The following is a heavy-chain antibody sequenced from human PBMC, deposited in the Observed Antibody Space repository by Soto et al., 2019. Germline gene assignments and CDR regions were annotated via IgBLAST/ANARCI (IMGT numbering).Heavy chain of an antibody. V-gene: IGHV3-15*01. CDR3: TTDLGMTTTFDY. CDR1: GFTFSNAY. J-gene: IGHJ4*02. Sequence: ESGGGLAEPGGSLRLSCAASGFTFSNAYMNWVRQPPGRGLEWVGRIKSKSDGGTGDFAAPVKGRFTISRDDSINRLFLQMDSLKPEDTAVYYCTTDLGMTTTFDYWGQGTLVTVSS. CDR2: IKSKSDGGTG. D-gene: IGHD4-17*01.